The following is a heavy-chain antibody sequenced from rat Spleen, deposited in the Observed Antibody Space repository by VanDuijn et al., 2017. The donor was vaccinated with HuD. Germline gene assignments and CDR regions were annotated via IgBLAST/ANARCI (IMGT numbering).Heavy chain of an antibody. CDR3: TRHAGYYSGDYIMDA. Sequence: EVQVVESGGGLVQPGRSLKLSCAASGFTFSNYYMAWVRQAPTKGLEWVAYISTGGGNTYYRDSVKGRFTVSRDNAKSTLYLHMDSLRSEDTATYHCTRHAGYYSGDYIMDAWGQGASVTVSS. CDR1: GFTFSNYY. D-gene: IGHD1-1*01. V-gene: IGHV5-25*01. CDR2: ISTGGGNT. J-gene: IGHJ4*01.